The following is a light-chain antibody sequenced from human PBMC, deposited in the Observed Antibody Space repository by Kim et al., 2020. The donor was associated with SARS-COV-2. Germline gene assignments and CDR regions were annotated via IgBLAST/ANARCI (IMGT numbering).Light chain of an antibody. J-gene: IGLJ3*02. CDR2: EVS. CDR3: SSYTSSSTAYV. Sequence: QSALTQPPSVSGSPGQSVTISCTGTSSDVGSYNRVSWYQQPPGTAPKLMIHEVSNRPSGVPDRFSGSKSGNTASLTISGLQAEEEADYYCSSYTSSSTAYVFGGGTKLTVL. V-gene: IGLV2-18*02. CDR1: SSDVGSYNR.